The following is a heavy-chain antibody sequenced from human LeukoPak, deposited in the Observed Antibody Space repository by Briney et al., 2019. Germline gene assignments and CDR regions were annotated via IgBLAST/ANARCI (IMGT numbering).Heavy chain of an antibody. J-gene: IGHJ6*03. Sequence: GGSLRLSCAASGFTFSSYGMHWVRQAPGKGLEWVAFIRYDGSNKYYADSVKGRFTISRDNSKNTLYLQMNSLRAEDTAVYYCAEDVRWHYYYYMDVWGKGTTVTVSS. V-gene: IGHV3-30*02. CDR2: IRYDGSNK. D-gene: IGHD5-24*01. CDR1: GFTFSSYG. CDR3: AEDVRWHYYYYMDV.